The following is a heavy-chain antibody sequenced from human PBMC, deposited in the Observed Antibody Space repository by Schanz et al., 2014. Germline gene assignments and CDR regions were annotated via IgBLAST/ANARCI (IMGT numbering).Heavy chain of an antibody. V-gene: IGHV1-18*04. CDR2: ISAYNGNT. Sequence: QVQLVQSGAELKKPGASVKVSCKASGYTFTRYGINWVRQAPGQGLEWMGWISAYNGNTNYAQKVQGRVTLTTDTSTSTAYMELRNLRSDDTAVYYCARDPQYYYGSGRGYWGQGTLVTVST. J-gene: IGHJ4*02. D-gene: IGHD3-10*01. CDR1: GYTFTRYG. CDR3: ARDPQYYYGSGRGY.